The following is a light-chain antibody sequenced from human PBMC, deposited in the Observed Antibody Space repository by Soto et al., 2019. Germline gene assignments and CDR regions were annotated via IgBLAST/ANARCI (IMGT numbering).Light chain of an antibody. CDR3: QSLGTGIQV. V-gene: IGLV4-69*01. CDR2: INYDGTH. Sequence: QTVVTQSPSASASLGASVKLTCTLSSGYSTNAIAWHQQHSEKVPRFLMKINYDGTHSKGDGFFDRFSGSSSGAERHLSISSLQSEDEADYYCQSLGTGIQVFGGGTQLTVL. J-gene: IGLJ3*02. CDR1: SGYSTNA.